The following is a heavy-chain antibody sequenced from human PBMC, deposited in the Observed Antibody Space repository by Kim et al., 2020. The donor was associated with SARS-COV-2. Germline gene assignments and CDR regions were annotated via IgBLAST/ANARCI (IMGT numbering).Heavy chain of an antibody. J-gene: IGHJ4*02. Sequence: AGSVKGRFTIARDNSNNMIYLQMNSLGVEDTAVYYCAKDRSSRGTYYFSDYWGQGARVTVSS. D-gene: IGHD3-10*01. CDR3: AKDRSSRGTYYFSDY. V-gene: IGHV3-23*01.